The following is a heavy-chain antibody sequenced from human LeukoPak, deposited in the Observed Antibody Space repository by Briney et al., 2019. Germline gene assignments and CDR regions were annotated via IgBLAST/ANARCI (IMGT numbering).Heavy chain of an antibody. CDR1: GFTFSSYW. J-gene: IGHJ3*02. CDR2: IMEDGSEK. Sequence: GGSLRLSCAASGFTFSSYWMNWVRQAPGKRLEWVANIMEDGSEKYYVDSVKGRFTISRDNAKNSLYLQMNSLRAEDTAVYYCAREGNRRVFDIWGQGTMVTVSS. D-gene: IGHD2/OR15-2a*01. V-gene: IGHV3-7*01. CDR3: AREGNRRVFDI.